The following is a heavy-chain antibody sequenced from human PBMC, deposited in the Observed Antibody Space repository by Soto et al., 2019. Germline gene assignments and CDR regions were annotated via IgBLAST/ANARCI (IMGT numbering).Heavy chain of an antibody. CDR2: INHSGST. CDR1: GGSFSGYY. Sequence: QVQLQQWGAGLLKPSETLSLTCAVYGGSFSGYYWTWIRQPPGTGLEWLGEINHSGSTNYNPSLKSRVTISVDPSKNQFSLKLTSVTAADTAVYYCARDKITGLFDYWGQGTLVTVSS. CDR3: ARDKITGLFDY. V-gene: IGHV4-34*01. J-gene: IGHJ4*02. D-gene: IGHD2-8*02.